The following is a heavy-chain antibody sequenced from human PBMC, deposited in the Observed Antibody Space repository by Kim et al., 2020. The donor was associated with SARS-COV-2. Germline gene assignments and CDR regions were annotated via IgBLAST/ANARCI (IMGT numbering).Heavy chain of an antibody. CDR1: GFTFGDYA. J-gene: IGHJ4*02. Sequence: GGSLRLSCTASGFTFGDYAMSWFRQAPGKGLEWVGFIRSKAYGGTTEYAASVKGRFTISRDDSKSIAYLQMNSLKTEDTAVYYCTSRHGSYGDYHTHILATYWGQGTLVTVSS. CDR2: IRSKAYGGTT. CDR3: TSRHGSYGDYHTHILATY. V-gene: IGHV3-49*03. D-gene: IGHD4-17*01.